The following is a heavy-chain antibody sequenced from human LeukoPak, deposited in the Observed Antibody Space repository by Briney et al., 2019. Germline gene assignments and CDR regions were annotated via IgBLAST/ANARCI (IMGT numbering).Heavy chain of an antibody. J-gene: IGHJ4*02. CDR3: GGGGGDSSSSQDFDY. CDR1: GGSISSSSYY. Sequence: SETLSLTCTVSGGSISSSSYYWGWIRQPPGKGLEWIGSIYYSGSTYYNPSLKSRVTISVDTSKNQVSLKLSSVTAADTAVYYWGGGGGDSSSSQDFDYWGQGTLVTVSS. V-gene: IGHV4-39*07. CDR2: IYYSGST. D-gene: IGHD6-13*01.